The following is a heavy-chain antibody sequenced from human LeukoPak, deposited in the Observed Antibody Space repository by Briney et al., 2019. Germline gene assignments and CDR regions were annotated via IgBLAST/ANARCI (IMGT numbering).Heavy chain of an antibody. CDR3: ARSIPGPHCGGGGCPPTLTPFDL. D-gene: IGHD2-15*01. CDR1: GFIVNTKY. V-gene: IGHV3-53*01. CDR2: MYSGGTA. J-gene: IGHJ4*02. Sequence: GGSLRLSCAASGFIVNTKYMSWIRQAPGKELEWVSVMYSGGTAFYADSVRGRFTISRDNSKNTLYLQMNRLKVEDTAVYYCARSIPGPHCGGGGCPPTLTPFDLWGQGTLVTVSS.